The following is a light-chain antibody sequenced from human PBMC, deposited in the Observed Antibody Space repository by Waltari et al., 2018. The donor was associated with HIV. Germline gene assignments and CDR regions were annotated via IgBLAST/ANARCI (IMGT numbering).Light chain of an antibody. Sequence: QSALTQPASVSGSPGQSITISCTGATSDVGTYEFVSWYQPHPGKAPKLIIFEVSERPSGVSDRFSGSKAGNTASLTISGLQADDEADYYCCSFAASNTLLFGGGTRLTVL. CDR3: CSFAASNTLL. CDR2: EVS. CDR1: TSDVGTYEF. J-gene: IGLJ2*01. V-gene: IGLV2-23*02.